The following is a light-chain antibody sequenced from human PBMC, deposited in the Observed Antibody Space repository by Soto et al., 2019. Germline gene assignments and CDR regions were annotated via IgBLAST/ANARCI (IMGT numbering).Light chain of an antibody. CDR1: QDISEY. CDR2: DAS. V-gene: IGKV1-33*01. J-gene: IGKJ2*01. CDR3: QQFDDVPYT. Sequence: DIQMTQSPSSLSASVGDTVTISCQASQDISEYVNWYQQKPGKAPQLLIYDASTLETGVSSKFSASGSWTDFTFTVSGLQADDIVTYYCQQFDDVPYTFGQGTKLEIK.